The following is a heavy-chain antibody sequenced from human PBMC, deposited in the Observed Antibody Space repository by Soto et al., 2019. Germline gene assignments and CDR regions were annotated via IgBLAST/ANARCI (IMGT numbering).Heavy chain of an antibody. CDR2: ISGTGGST. CDR1: GFTFSSYA. Sequence: EVQLLQSGGGLVQPGGSLRLSCAASGFTFSSYAMSWVRQAPGKGLEWVSTISGTGGSTYYPDSVKGRFTISSDNSKNTVYLQMNSLRAEDAAVYYCAKEMTSGYYLFDYWGQGTRVTVS. CDR3: AKEMTSGYYLFDY. J-gene: IGHJ4*02. V-gene: IGHV3-23*01. D-gene: IGHD3-22*01.